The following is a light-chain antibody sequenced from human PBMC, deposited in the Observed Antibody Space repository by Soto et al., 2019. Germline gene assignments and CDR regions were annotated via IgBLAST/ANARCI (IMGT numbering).Light chain of an antibody. Sequence: DIVLTQSPLSLPVTPGEPASISCRSSQSLLHSSGNNYLDWYLQKPGQSPQLLSYLGSNRASGVTDRFSGSGTGTYFTLKIRRVEAEDVGVYYCMHALHTPWTFGQGTKVEIE. CDR1: QSLLHSSGNNY. CDR2: LGS. CDR3: MHALHTPWT. J-gene: IGKJ1*01. V-gene: IGKV2-28*01.